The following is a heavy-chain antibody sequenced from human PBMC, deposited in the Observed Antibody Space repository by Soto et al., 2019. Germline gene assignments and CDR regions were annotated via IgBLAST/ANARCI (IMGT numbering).Heavy chain of an antibody. D-gene: IGHD2-15*01. CDR2: INAGNGNT. Sequence: ASVKVSCKASGYTFTSYAMHWVRQAPGRRLEWMGWINAGNGNTKYSQKFQGRVTVTRDTSASTAYMELSSLRSEDTAVYYCARIRLGYDAFAIWGQGTMVTVSS. J-gene: IGHJ3*02. V-gene: IGHV1-3*01. CDR1: GYTFTSYA. CDR3: ARIRLGYDAFAI.